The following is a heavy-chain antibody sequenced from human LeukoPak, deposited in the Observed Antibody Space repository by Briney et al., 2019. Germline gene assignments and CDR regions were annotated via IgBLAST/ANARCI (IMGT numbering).Heavy chain of an antibody. CDR1: GYTFTNFG. D-gene: IGHD3-3*01. Sequence: GASVKVSCKASGYTFTNFGISWVRQAPGQGLEWMGWITPYNGNTNYAQKLQGRVTLTTDTSTSTAYMELRSLRSDDTAVYYCARDLGTIFGVVTWDYWGQGTLVTVSS. V-gene: IGHV1-18*01. CDR2: ITPYNGNT. CDR3: ARDLGTIFGVVTWDY. J-gene: IGHJ4*02.